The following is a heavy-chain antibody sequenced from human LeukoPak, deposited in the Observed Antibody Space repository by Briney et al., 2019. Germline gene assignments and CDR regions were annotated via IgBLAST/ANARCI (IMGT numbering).Heavy chain of an antibody. CDR3: VKDDIQGWFDP. CDR2: TSGSGTTT. Sequence: PGGSLRLSCAASGFSFSNYVMYWVRQAPGKGLQWVSLTSGSGTTTLYADSVKGRFTISRDNSKNTLYLQMSSLRAEDTAVYYCVKDDIQGWFDPWGQGTLVTVSS. D-gene: IGHD3-9*01. J-gene: IGHJ5*02. V-gene: IGHV3-64D*06. CDR1: GFSFSNYV.